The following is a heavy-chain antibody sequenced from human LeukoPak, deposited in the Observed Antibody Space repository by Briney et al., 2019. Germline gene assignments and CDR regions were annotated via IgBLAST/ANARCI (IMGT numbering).Heavy chain of an antibody. D-gene: IGHD6-19*01. V-gene: IGHV3-11*04. J-gene: IGHJ6*03. CDR3: ARVGSGWYFHYYYYMDV. CDR2: ISSSGSTI. Sequence: GGSLRLSCAASGFTFSDYNMRWIRQAPGKGLEWVSYISSSGSTIYYADSVKGRFTISRDNAKNSLHLQMNSLRAEDTAVYYCARVGSGWYFHYYYYMDVWGKGTTVTISS. CDR1: GFTFSDYN.